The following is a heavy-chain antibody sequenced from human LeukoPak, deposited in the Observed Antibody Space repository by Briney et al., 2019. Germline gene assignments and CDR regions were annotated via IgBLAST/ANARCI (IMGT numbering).Heavy chain of an antibody. Sequence: GGSLRLSCAASGFTFSNAWMSWVRQAPGKGLDWVGRIKSKTDGGTTDYAAHVKGRLTISRDNSKNTLYLQMNSLRAEDTAVYYCAKDHKHCGGDCYTYFDYWGQGTLVTVSS. CDR3: AKDHKHCGGDCYTYFDY. V-gene: IGHV3-15*01. D-gene: IGHD2-21*02. CDR2: IKSKTDGGTT. J-gene: IGHJ4*02. CDR1: GFTFSNAW.